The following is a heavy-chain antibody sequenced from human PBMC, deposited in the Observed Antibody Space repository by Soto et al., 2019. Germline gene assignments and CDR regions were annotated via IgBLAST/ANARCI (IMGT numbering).Heavy chain of an antibody. CDR3: ARSSNSIAAAGTGFDC. D-gene: IGHD6-13*01. V-gene: IGHV3-53*01. CDR2: IYSGGST. CDR1: GFTVSSNY. Sequence: SLILSCAASGFTVSSNYMSWVRQAPGKGLEWVSVIYSGGSTYYADSVKGRFTISRDNSKNTLYLQMNSLRAEDAAVYYCARSSNSIAAAGTGFDCWGQGTLVTVSS. J-gene: IGHJ4*02.